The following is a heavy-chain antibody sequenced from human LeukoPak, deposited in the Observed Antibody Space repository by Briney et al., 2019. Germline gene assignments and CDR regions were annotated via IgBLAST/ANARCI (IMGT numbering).Heavy chain of an antibody. Sequence: SETLSLTCRVSGASISTYYWSWIRQPVGKGLEWIGQIKTTGSTHYNSSLESRVTISVDTSKNQFSLKLSSVAAADTAVYYCARTLDTAMVAFDYWGQGTLVTVSS. CDR1: GASISTYY. CDR3: ARTLDTAMVAFDY. J-gene: IGHJ4*02. V-gene: IGHV4-4*08. CDR2: IKTTGST. D-gene: IGHD5-18*01.